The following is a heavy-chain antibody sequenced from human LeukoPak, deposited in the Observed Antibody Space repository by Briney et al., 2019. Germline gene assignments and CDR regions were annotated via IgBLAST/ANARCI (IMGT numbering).Heavy chain of an antibody. D-gene: IGHD1-26*01. V-gene: IGHV3-48*01. J-gene: IGHJ6*03. Sequence: GGSLRLSCAASGFTFSSYSMNWVRQAPGKGPEWVSYISSSSSTIYFADSVKGRFTISRDNAKNSLYLQMNSLRAEDTAVYYCARALVASYSYYYYYMDVWGKGTTVTVSS. CDR3: ARALVASYSYYYYYMDV. CDR1: GFTFSSYS. CDR2: ISSSSSTI.